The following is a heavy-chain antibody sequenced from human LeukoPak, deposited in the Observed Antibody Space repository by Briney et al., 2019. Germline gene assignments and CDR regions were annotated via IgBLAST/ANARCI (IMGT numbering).Heavy chain of an antibody. CDR3: ARYCSGGSCYTPDAFDI. Sequence: GASVKVSCKASGGTFSSYAISWVRQAPGQGLEWMGRIIPILGIANYAQKFQGRVTITADKSTGTAYMELSSLRSEDTAVYYCARYCSGGSCYTPDAFDIWGQGTMVTVSS. V-gene: IGHV1-69*04. CDR1: GGTFSSYA. CDR2: IIPILGIA. J-gene: IGHJ3*02. D-gene: IGHD2-15*01.